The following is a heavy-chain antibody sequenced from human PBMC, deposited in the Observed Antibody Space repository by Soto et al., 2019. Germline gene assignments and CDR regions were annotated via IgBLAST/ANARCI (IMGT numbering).Heavy chain of an antibody. CDR3: AGTEARQWLAYFGY. CDR1: GGSISSGGYY. V-gene: IGHV4-31*03. D-gene: IGHD6-19*01. CDR2: IYYSGST. J-gene: IGHJ4*02. Sequence: SETLSLTCTVSGGSISSGGYYWSWIRQHPGKGLEWIGYIYYSGSTYYNPSLKSRVTISVDTSKNQFSLKLSSVTAADTAVYYCAGTEARQWLAYFGYWGQGTLVTAPQ.